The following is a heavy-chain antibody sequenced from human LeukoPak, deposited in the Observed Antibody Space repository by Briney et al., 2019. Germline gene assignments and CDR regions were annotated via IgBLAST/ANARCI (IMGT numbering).Heavy chain of an antibody. CDR1: GFTFTYYW. J-gene: IGHJ4*02. V-gene: IGHV3-7*01. Sequence: GGSLRLSCAASGFTFTYYWMSWVRQAPGKGLEWVANIKEDGSEQYYVDSVKGRFAISRDNAKNSLYLQMNSLRAEDTAVYYCAKDSAYYYDSSGYYYDWGQGTLVTVSS. CDR3: AKDSAYYYDSSGYYYD. D-gene: IGHD3-22*01. CDR2: IKEDGSEQ.